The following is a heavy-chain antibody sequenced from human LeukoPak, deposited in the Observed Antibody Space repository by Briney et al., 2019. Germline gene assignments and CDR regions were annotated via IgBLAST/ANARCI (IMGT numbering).Heavy chain of an antibody. J-gene: IGHJ4*02. CDR3: ARGKYYDSSGYYDPPGAY. D-gene: IGHD3-22*01. CDR1: GFTFSSYA. Sequence: PGGSLRLSCAASGFTFSSYAMSWVRQAPGKGLEWVAVISYDGSNKYYADSVKGRFIISRDSSKNTLYLQMNSLRAEDTAVYYCARGKYYDSSGYYDPPGAYWGQGTLVTVSS. V-gene: IGHV3-30-3*01. CDR2: ISYDGSNK.